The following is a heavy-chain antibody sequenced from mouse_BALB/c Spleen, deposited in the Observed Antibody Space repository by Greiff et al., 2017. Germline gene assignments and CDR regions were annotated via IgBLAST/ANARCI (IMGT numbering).Heavy chain of an antibody. V-gene: IGHV3-2*02. CDR3: ARRDWDGAMDY. Sequence: EVQLLQSGPGLVKPSQSLSLTCTVTGYSITSDYACNWIRQFPGNKLEWMGYISYSGSTSYNPSLKSRISITRDTPKNQFFLQLNSETTEDTATYYCARRDWDGAMDYWGQGTSVTVSS. CDR2: ISYSGST. J-gene: IGHJ4*01. D-gene: IGHD4-1*01. CDR1: GYSITSDYA.